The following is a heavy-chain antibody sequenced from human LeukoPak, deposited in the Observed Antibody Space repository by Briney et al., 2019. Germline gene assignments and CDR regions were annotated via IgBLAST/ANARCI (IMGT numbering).Heavy chain of an antibody. CDR2: ISYDGSNK. V-gene: IGHV3-30*04. Sequence: GGSLRLSCAASGFTFSSYAMHWVRQAPGKGLEWVAVISYDGSNKYYADSVKGRFTISSDNSKNTLYLQMNSLRAEDTAVYYCARDPRGSYYYYGMDVWGKGTTVTVSS. D-gene: IGHD5-12*01. J-gene: IGHJ6*04. CDR1: GFTFSSYA. CDR3: ARDPRGSYYYYGMDV.